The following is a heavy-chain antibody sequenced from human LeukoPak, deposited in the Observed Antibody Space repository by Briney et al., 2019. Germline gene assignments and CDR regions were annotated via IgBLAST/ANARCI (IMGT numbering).Heavy chain of an antibody. Sequence: PGRSLRLSCAASGFLFSAYDFHWVRQAPGKGLEWVAFISYDGGSKNYAQSVKGRFTISRDNSKNTLYVQMNSLRHEDTAVYYCARVTGHSGYDLKYWGQGALVTVSS. V-gene: IGHV3-30-3*01. CDR3: ARVTGHSGYDLKY. D-gene: IGHD5-12*01. J-gene: IGHJ4*02. CDR2: ISYDGGSK. CDR1: GFLFSAYD.